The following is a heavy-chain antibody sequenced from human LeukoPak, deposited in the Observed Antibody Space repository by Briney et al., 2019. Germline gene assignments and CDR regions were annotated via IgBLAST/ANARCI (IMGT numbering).Heavy chain of an antibody. Sequence: GASVKVSCKASGYTFTSYYMHWVRQAPGQGLEWMGIINPSGGSTSYAQKFQGRVTMTRDMSTSTVYMELSSLRSEDTAVYYCARELTRGSSGVMSDYWGQGTLVTVSS. D-gene: IGHD2-15*01. J-gene: IGHJ4*02. CDR2: INPSGGST. V-gene: IGHV1-46*01. CDR1: GYTFTSYY. CDR3: ARELTRGSSGVMSDY.